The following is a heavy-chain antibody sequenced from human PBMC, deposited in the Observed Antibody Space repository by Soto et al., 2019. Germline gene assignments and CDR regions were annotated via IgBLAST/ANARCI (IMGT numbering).Heavy chain of an antibody. CDR3: AKQAEGGEHYRPADY. Sequence: QVQLVESGGGVVQPGRSLRLSCAASGFTFSSYGLHWVRQAPGKGLEWVAVISYDGSNKYYADSVKGRFTISRDNSKNTRELQRNSLRAEATAVYNCAKQAEGGEHYRPADYGGQGTRVNVAS. V-gene: IGHV3-30*18. CDR1: GFTFSSYG. CDR2: ISYDGSNK. D-gene: IGHD3-16*01. J-gene: IGHJ4*02.